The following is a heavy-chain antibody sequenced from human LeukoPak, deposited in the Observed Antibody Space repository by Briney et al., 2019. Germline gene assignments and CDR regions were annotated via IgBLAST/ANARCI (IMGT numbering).Heavy chain of an antibody. V-gene: IGHV1-69*05. D-gene: IGHD5-18*01. J-gene: IGHJ4*02. CDR3: ARETGLWSDFDY. Sequence: SVKVSCKASGGTFSSYAISWVRQAPGQGLEWMGRIIPIFGTANYAQKFQGRVTITTDESTSTAYMELSSLRSEDTAVYYCARETGLWSDFDYWGQGTLATVSS. CDR1: GGTFSSYA. CDR2: IIPIFGTA.